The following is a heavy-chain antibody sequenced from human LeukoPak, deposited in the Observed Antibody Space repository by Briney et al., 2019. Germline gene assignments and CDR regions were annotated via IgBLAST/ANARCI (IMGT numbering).Heavy chain of an antibody. Sequence: ASVKVSCKASGYTFTSYYVHWVRQAPGEGLEWMGLISPSGGSTTYAQKFQGRVTLTRDMSTSTDYLELSSLRSEDTAVYYCARGVHVRKYDSNDNCFDPWGQGTLVTVSS. J-gene: IGHJ5*02. V-gene: IGHV1-46*01. CDR1: GYTFTSYY. D-gene: IGHD3-22*01. CDR2: ISPSGGST. CDR3: ARGVHVRKYDSNDNCFDP.